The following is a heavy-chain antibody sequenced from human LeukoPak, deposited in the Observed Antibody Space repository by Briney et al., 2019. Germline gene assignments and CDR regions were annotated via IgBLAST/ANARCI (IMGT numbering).Heavy chain of an antibody. CDR2: ISSSSSYI. CDR1: GFTFSSYD. J-gene: IGHJ3*02. CDR3: ASSGGYSYGNDAFDI. Sequence: GGSLRLSCAASGFTFSSYDMSWVRQAPGKGLEWVSSISSSSSYIYYADSVKGRFTIPRDNAKNSLYLQMNSLRAEDTAVYYCASSGGYSYGNDAFDIWGQGTMVTVSS. D-gene: IGHD5-18*01. V-gene: IGHV3-21*01.